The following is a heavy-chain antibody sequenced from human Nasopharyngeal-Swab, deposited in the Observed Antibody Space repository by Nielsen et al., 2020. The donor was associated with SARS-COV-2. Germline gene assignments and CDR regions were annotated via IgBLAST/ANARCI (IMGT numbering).Heavy chain of an antibody. CDR3: ARMGGGDDSSGYFNNAFDI. D-gene: IGHD3-22*01. CDR1: GYTFTGCY. CDR2: INPNSGGT. Sequence: ASVKVSCKASGYTFTGCYMHWVRQAPGQGLEWMGRINPNSGGTNYAQKFQGRVTMTRDTSISTAYMELSRLRSDDTAVYYCARMGGGDDSSGYFNNAFDIWGQGTMVTVSS. J-gene: IGHJ3*02. V-gene: IGHV1-2*06.